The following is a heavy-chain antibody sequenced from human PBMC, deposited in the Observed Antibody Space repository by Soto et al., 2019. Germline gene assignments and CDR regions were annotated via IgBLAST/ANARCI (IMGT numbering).Heavy chain of an antibody. CDR1: GGTFSSYA. V-gene: IGHV1-69*13. D-gene: IGHD2-2*02. CDR3: ARDPAENCSSTSCYTYYYYGMDV. CDR2: IIPIFGTA. J-gene: IGHJ6*02. Sequence: SVKVSCKASGGTFSSYAISWVRQAPGQGLEWMGGIIPIFGTANYAQKFQGRVTITADESTSTAYMELSSLRSEGTAVYYCARDPAENCSSTSCYTYYYYGMDVWGQGTTVTVSS.